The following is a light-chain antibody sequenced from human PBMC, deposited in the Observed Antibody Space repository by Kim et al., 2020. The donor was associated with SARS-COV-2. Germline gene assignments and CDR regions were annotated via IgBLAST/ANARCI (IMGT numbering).Light chain of an antibody. CDR3: QQYYGFSFT. CDR2: AGS. CDR1: QDISSY. Sequence: SSPIGDRVTISCRASQDISSYLAWYQQKPGKAPKVLIYAGSTLQTGVPSRFIGSGSGTNFTLTITCLQSEDFATYYCQQYYGFSFTFGQGTRLEI. J-gene: IGKJ2*01. V-gene: IGKV1-8*01.